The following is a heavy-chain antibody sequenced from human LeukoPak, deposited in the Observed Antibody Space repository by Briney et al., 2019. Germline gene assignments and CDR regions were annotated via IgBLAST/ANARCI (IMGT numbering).Heavy chain of an antibody. V-gene: IGHV4-59*01. J-gene: IGHJ4*02. CDR1: GGSLSSYY. CDR3: GRARDSSDGTDY. D-gene: IGHD3-22*01. CDR2: IYYSGST. Sequence: SETLSLTCTVSGGSLSSYYWSWIRQPPGKGLEWIGYIYYSGSTNYNPSLKSRVTISVDTSKNQFSLKLSSVTAADTAVYYCGRARDSSDGTDYWGQGTLVTVSS.